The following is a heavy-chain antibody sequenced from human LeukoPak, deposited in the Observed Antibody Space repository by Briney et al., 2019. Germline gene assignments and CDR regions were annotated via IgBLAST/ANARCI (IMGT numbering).Heavy chain of an antibody. J-gene: IGHJ5*02. CDR3: ARHSFPTRITMILRGRFDP. V-gene: IGHV4-39*01. CDR2: IYYSGST. D-gene: IGHD3-22*01. CDR1: GGSISSSSYY. Sequence: SETLSLTCTVSGGSISSSSYYWGWIRQPPGKGLEWIGSIYYSGSTYYNTSLKSRVTISVDTSKNQFSLKLSSVTAADTAVYYCARHSFPTRITMILRGRFDPWGQGTLVTVSS.